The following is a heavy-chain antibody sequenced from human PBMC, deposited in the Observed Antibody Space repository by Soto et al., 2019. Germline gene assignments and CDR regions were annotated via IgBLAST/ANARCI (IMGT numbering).Heavy chain of an antibody. D-gene: IGHD3-3*01. J-gene: IGHJ3*02. V-gene: IGHV3-33*01. CDR3: ARERRITIFGVVITSDAFDI. CDR2: IWYDGSNK. Sequence: GGSLRLSCAASGFTFSSYGMHWVRQAPGKGLEWVAVIWYDGSNKYYADSVKGRFTISRDNSKNTLYLQMNSLRAEDTAVYYCARERRITIFGVVITSDAFDIWGQGTMVTVSS. CDR1: GFTFSSYG.